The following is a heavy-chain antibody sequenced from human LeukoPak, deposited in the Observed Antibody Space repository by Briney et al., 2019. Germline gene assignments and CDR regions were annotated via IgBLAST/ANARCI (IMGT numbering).Heavy chain of an antibody. D-gene: IGHD3-22*01. CDR3: ARNLNYDIPDY. CDR1: GGTFSSYA. J-gene: IGHJ4*02. V-gene: IGHV1-69*06. Sequence: SVKVSCKASGGTFSSYAISWVRQAPGQGLEWMGGIIPIFGTANYAQKFRGRVTITADKSTSTAYMELRSLRSDDTAVYYCARNLNYDIPDYWGQGTLVTVSS. CDR2: IIPIFGTA.